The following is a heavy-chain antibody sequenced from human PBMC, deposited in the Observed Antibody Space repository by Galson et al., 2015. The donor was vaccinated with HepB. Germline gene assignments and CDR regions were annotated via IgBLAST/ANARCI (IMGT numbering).Heavy chain of an antibody. CDR3: TTELQLLDCLDL. V-gene: IGHV3-15*07. J-gene: IGHJ5*02. CDR2: IKIKSDGWTT. D-gene: IGHD3-3*01. Sequence: SLRLSCAASGFIFSNAWMNWVRQAPGKGLEWVGRIKIKSDGWTTDYAAPVKGRFTLSRDDSKNTLYLQMNSLKTEDTAIYYCTTELQLLDCLDLWGQGTLVTVSS. CDR1: GFIFSNAW.